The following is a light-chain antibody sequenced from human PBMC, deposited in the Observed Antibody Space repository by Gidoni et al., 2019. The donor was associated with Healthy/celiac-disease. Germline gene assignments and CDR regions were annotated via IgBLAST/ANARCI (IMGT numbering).Light chain of an antibody. CDR1: SSDVGSYNL. J-gene: IGLJ2*01. Sequence: SALTQPASVSGPPGQSITISCTGTSSDVGSYNLVSWYQHPPGKAPKLMIYEVSKRPSGVSNRFSGSKSGNTASLTISGLQAEDEADYYCCSYAGSSTVVFGGGTKLTVL. V-gene: IGLV2-23*02. CDR2: EVS. CDR3: CSYAGSSTVV.